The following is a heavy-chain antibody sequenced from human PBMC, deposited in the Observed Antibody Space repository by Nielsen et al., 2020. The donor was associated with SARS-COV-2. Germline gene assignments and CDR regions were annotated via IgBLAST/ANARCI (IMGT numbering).Heavy chain of an antibody. Sequence: GESLKISCATSGFTFSSHALHWVRQAPGKGLQWMAIISYDGTEHYADSVKGRFTISRDNSKSTAYLQMDSLKLEDTAVYFCARETIDHTSSFFDYWGQGTLVTVSS. CDR1: GFTFSSHA. CDR3: ARETIDHTSSFFDY. V-gene: IGHV3-30*04. CDR2: ISYDGTE. J-gene: IGHJ4*02. D-gene: IGHD2-2*01.